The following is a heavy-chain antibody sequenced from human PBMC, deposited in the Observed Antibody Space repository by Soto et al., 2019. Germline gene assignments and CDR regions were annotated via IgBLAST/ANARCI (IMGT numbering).Heavy chain of an antibody. J-gene: IGHJ4*02. D-gene: IGHD5-18*01. CDR2: INAGNGNT. V-gene: IGHV1-3*01. CDR1: GYTFASYA. CDR3: ARSPGYSYGDY. Sequence: QVQLVQSGAEVKKPGASVKVSCKASGYTFASYAMHWVRQAPGQRLEWMGWINAGNGNTKYSQKFQGRVTITRDTSASTAYMELSSLRSEDTAVYYCARSPGYSYGDYWGQGTLVTVSS.